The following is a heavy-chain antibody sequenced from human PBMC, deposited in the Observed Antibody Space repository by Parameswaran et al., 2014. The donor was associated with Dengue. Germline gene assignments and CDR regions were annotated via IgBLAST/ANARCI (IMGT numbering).Heavy chain of an antibody. V-gene: IGHV4-59*01. J-gene: IGHJ2*01. D-gene: IGHD5-24*01. Sequence: RWIRQPPGKGLEWIGYIYYSGSTNYNPSLKSRVTISVDTSKNQFSLKLSSVTAADTAVYYCARDGRDGYNHVGYFDLWGRGTLVTVSS. CDR2: IYYSGST. CDR3: ARDGRDGYNHVGYFDL.